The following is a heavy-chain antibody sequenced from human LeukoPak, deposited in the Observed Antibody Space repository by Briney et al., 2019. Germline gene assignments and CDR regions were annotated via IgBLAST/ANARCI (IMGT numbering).Heavy chain of an antibody. CDR2: IRSGSSDI. CDR3: ARGTIVGATDWFDP. Sequence: GGSLRLSCAASGFTFSAYSMNWVRQAPGKGLEWISYIRSGSSDIYYADSVKGRFTISRDNAENSLYLQMNSLRGEDTAVYYCARGTIVGATDWFDPWGQGTLVTVSS. V-gene: IGHV3-48*01. J-gene: IGHJ5*02. CDR1: GFTFSAYS. D-gene: IGHD1-26*01.